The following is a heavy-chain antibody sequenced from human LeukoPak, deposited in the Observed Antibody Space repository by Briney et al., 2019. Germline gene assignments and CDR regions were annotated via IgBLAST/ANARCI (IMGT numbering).Heavy chain of an antibody. D-gene: IGHD3-22*01. Sequence: SETLSLTCTVSGGSISSYYWGWIRQPPGKGLEWIGSIYYSGSTYYNPSLKSRVTISVDTSKNQFSLKLSSVTAADTAVYYCAXXXXXLYYDPKGAFDIWGQGTMVTVSS. CDR3: AXXXXXLYYDPKGAFDI. V-gene: IGHV4-39*07. CDR1: GGSISSYY. CDR2: IYYSGST. J-gene: IGHJ3*02.